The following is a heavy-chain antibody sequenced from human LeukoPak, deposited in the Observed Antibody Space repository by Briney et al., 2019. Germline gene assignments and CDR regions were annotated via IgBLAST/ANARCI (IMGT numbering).Heavy chain of an antibody. CDR1: GFTVSSNY. CDR3: ARGGLYDSSGYYSLDY. CDR2: IYSGGST. D-gene: IGHD3-22*01. Sequence: GGSLRLSCAASGFTVSSNYMSWVRQAPGKGLEWVSVIYSGGSTYYADSVKGRFTISRDNSKNTLYLQMNSLRAEDTAVYYCARGGLYDSSGYYSLDYWGQGTLVTVSS. V-gene: IGHV3-53*01. J-gene: IGHJ4*02.